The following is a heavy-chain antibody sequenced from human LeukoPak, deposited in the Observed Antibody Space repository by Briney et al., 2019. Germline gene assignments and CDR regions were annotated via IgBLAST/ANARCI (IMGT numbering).Heavy chain of an antibody. CDR3: ATGVVPAATSFDY. V-gene: IGHV3-21*01. J-gene: IGHJ4*02. Sequence: PGGSLRLSCAASGFTFSSYSMNWVRKAPGKGLEWVSSISSSSSYIYYADSVKGRFTISRDNAKNSLYLQMNSLRAEDTAVYYCATGVVPAATSFDYWGQGTLVTVSS. CDR1: GFTFSSYS. D-gene: IGHD2-2*01. CDR2: ISSSSSYI.